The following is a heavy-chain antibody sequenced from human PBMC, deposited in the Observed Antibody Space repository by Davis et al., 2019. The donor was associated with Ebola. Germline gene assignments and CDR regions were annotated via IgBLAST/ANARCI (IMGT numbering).Heavy chain of an antibody. D-gene: IGHD3-22*01. CDR1: GYRFTSYY. CDR2: INPITGGT. V-gene: IGHV1-46*01. Sequence: ASVKVSCQASGYRFTSYYMHWVRQAPGQGLEWMGIINPITGGTSYAQNFQVRVNMTRDTSTSTVYMELSSLRSEDTAVYYCAREGGRYYDSSGYVFDIWGQGTMVIVSS. CDR3: AREGGRYYDSSGYVFDI. J-gene: IGHJ3*02.